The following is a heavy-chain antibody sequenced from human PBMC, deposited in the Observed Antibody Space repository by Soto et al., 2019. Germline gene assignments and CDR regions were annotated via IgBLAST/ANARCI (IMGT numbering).Heavy chain of an antibody. D-gene: IGHD2-2*01. CDR1: GFTFSDYF. V-gene: IGHV3-11*06. Sequence: LRLSCAASGFTFSDYFMSWIRQAPGKGLEWVSFISGSSDNIKYADSVKGRSTISRDNAKNSLYLQMNSLRAEDTAVYYCVRDSARIVVVPRVDGDNWFDPWGQGTLVTVSS. CDR2: ISGSSDNI. J-gene: IGHJ5*02. CDR3: VRDSARIVVVPRVDGDNWFDP.